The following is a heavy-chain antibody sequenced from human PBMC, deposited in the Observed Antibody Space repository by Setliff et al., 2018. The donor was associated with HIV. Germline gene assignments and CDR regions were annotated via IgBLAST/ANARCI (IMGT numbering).Heavy chain of an antibody. V-gene: IGHV4-59*01. J-gene: IGHJ4*02. Sequence: SETLSLTCTVSGGTISSYYWSWIRQPPGKGLEWIGYIYYSGSTNYNPSLKSRVTISVDTSKNQFSLKLSSVTAADTAVYYCARGAELLWFGELHNIPYFDYWGQGTLVTVSS. CDR3: ARGAELLWFGELHNIPYFDY. CDR1: GGTISSYY. CDR2: IYYSGST. D-gene: IGHD3-10*01.